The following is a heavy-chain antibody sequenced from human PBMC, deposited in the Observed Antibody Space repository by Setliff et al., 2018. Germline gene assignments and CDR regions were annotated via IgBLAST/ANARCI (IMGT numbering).Heavy chain of an antibody. J-gene: IGHJ3*02. CDR3: ARDSLTTLRRRSFDI. CDR1: GSSIISDYY. CDR2: IFQSGNT. Sequence: SETLSLTCAVSGSSIISDYYWVWIRQPPGRGLEWIGSIFQSGNTYYNPSLKSRVTISVDTSKNQFSLKVNSVTAADTAVYYCARDSLTTLRRRSFDIWGQGTMVTVSS. V-gene: IGHV4-38-2*02. D-gene: IGHD1-1*01.